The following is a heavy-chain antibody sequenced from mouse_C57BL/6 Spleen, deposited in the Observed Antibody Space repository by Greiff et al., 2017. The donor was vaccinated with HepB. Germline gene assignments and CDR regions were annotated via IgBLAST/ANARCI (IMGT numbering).Heavy chain of an antibody. Sequence: QVQLQQPGAELVRPGSSVKLSCKASGYTFTSYWMDWVKQRPGQGLEWIGNIYPSDSETHYNQKFKDKATLTVDKSSSTAYMQLSSLTSEDSAVYYCARRGLHYGNYYYAKDYWGQGTSVTVSS. CDR2: IYPSDSET. V-gene: IGHV1-61*01. J-gene: IGHJ4*01. D-gene: IGHD2-1*01. CDR3: ARRGLHYGNYYYAKDY. CDR1: GYTFTSYW.